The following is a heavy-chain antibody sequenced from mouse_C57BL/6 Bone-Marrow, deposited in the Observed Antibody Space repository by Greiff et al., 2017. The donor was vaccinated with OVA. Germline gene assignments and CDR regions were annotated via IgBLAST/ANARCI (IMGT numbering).Heavy chain of an antibody. V-gene: IGHV6-6*01. Sequence: EVKVVESGGGLVQPGGSMKLSCAASGFTFSDAWMDWVRQSPEKGLEWVAEIRNKANNHATYYAESVKGRFTISRDDSKSSVYLQMNSLRAEDTGIYYCTGTGTVWFDYWGQGTTLTVSS. D-gene: IGHD4-1*01. CDR2: IRNKANNHAT. J-gene: IGHJ2*01. CDR3: TGTGTVWFDY. CDR1: GFTFSDAW.